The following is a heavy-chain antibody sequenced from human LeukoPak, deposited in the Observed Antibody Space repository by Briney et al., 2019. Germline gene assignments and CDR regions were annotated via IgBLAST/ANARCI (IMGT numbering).Heavy chain of an antibody. CDR3: ASHLTAAAGKPQWYYYYMDV. J-gene: IGHJ6*03. Sequence: ASVKVSCKASGYTFTGYYMHWVRQAPGQGLEWMGWINPNSGGTNYAQKFQGRVTMTRDTSISTAYMELSRLRSDDTAVYYCASHLTAAAGKPQWYYYYMDVWGKGTTVTVSS. V-gene: IGHV1-2*02. CDR1: GYTFTGYY. D-gene: IGHD6-13*01. CDR2: INPNSGGT.